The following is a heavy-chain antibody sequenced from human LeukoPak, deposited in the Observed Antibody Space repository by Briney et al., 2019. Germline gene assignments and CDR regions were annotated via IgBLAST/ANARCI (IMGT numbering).Heavy chain of an antibody. J-gene: IGHJ4*02. V-gene: IGHV1-18*01. CDR1: GYTFTRYG. Sequence: ASVKVSCKASGYTFTRYGITWVRQAPGQGLEWKGWISAYNGNTNYAQKLQGRVTMTTDTSTSTAYMELRSLRSDDTAVYYCARSPYYYDSSGYSLPYYFDYWGQGTLVTVSS. CDR3: ARSPYYYDSSGYSLPYYFDY. CDR2: ISAYNGNT. D-gene: IGHD3-22*01.